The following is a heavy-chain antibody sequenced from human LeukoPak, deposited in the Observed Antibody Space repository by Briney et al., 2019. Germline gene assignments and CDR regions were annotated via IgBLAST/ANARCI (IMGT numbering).Heavy chain of an antibody. D-gene: IGHD2-2*01. CDR2: FDPEDGET. CDR3: ATNRIVVVPAAMWGGWFDP. Sequence: GASVKVSGKVSGYTLTELSMHWVRQAPGKGLEWMGGFDPEDGETIYAQKFQGRVTMTEETSTDTAYMELGSLRSEDTAVYYCATNRIVVVPAAMWGGWFDPWGQGTLATVSS. V-gene: IGHV1-24*01. CDR1: GYTLTELS. J-gene: IGHJ5*02.